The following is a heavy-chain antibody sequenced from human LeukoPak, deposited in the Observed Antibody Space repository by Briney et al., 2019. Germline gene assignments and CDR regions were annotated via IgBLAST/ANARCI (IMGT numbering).Heavy chain of an antibody. J-gene: IGHJ3*02. CDR1: GYTFTGYY. CDR3: VGSDYDFWSGYLGI. Sequence: AWVKVSCKASGYTFTGYYMHWVRPAPGQGLEWMGWINPNSGGTNYAQKFQGRVTMTRDTSISTAYMELSRLRSDDTAVYYCVGSDYDFWSGYLGIWGQGTMVTVSS. V-gene: IGHV1-2*02. CDR2: INPNSGGT. D-gene: IGHD3-3*01.